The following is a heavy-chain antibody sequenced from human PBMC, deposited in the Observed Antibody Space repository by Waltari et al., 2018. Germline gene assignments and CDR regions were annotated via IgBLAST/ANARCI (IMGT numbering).Heavy chain of an antibody. CDR1: GGSISSSSYY. Sequence: QLQLQESGPGLVQPSETLSLTCTVPGGSISSSSYYWGWIRQPPGKGLEWIGRIYYSGSTYYNPSLKSRVTISVDTSKNQFSLKLSSVTAADTAVYYCARLDRRITMVRGVMEGDYWGQGTLVTVSS. D-gene: IGHD3-10*01. J-gene: IGHJ4*02. V-gene: IGHV4-39*01. CDR3: ARLDRRITMVRGVMEGDY. CDR2: IYYSGST.